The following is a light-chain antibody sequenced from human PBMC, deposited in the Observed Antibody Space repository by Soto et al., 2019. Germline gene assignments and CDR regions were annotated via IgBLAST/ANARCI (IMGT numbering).Light chain of an antibody. J-gene: IGKJ1*01. CDR2: GAS. Sequence: EIVLTQSPGTLSLSPGERATLSCRASQSIYGNYLAWYQQRPGQAPRLLIYGASIRTTGIPDRFSGGGSGTEFTLTISRLEPEDFAVYYCQHYVNSPRTFGQGTKVEIK. CDR3: QHYVNSPRT. V-gene: IGKV3-20*01. CDR1: QSIYGNY.